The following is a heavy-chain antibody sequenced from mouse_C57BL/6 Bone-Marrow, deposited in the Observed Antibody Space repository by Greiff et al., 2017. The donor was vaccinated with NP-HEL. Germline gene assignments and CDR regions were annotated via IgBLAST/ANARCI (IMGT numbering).Heavy chain of an antibody. V-gene: IGHV5-6*01. Sequence: EVKLVESGGDLVKPGGSLKLSCAASGFTFSSYGMSWVRQTPDKRLEWVATISSGGSYTYYPDSVKGRFTISRDNAKNTLYLQMSSLKSEDTAMYYCARHPLLRPVDFDYWGQGTTLTVSS. D-gene: IGHD1-2*01. CDR3: ARHPLLRPVDFDY. J-gene: IGHJ2*01. CDR1: GFTFSSYG. CDR2: ISSGGSYT.